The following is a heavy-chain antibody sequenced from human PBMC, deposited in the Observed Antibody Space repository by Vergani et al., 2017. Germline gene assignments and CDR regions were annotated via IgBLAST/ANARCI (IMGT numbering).Heavy chain of an antibody. J-gene: IGHJ6*03. Sequence: QLQLQESGPGLVKPSATLSLTCSVSGASIRSSNYYWGWIRQPPGKGLEWIGEINHSGSTNYNPSLKSRVTISVDTSKNQFSLKLSSVTAADTAVYYCARVQELYDFWGGYRVRYYYYMDVWGKGTTVTVSS. CDR3: ARVQELYDFWGGYRVRYYYYMDV. CDR1: GASIRSSNYY. D-gene: IGHD3-3*01. V-gene: IGHV4-39*07. CDR2: INHSGST.